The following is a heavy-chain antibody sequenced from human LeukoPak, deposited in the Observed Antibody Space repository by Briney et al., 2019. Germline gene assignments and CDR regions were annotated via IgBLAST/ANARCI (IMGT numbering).Heavy chain of an antibody. Sequence: GGSLRLSCAASGFTFSSYWMSWVRQAPGKGLEWVANIKQDGSEKYYVDSVKGRFTISRDNAKNSLYLQMNSLRAEDTAVYYCAREPGLPFLAFDIWGQGTMVTVSS. V-gene: IGHV3-7*01. J-gene: IGHJ3*02. CDR3: AREPGLPFLAFDI. CDR1: GFTFSSYW. CDR2: IKQDGSEK. D-gene: IGHD5-18*01.